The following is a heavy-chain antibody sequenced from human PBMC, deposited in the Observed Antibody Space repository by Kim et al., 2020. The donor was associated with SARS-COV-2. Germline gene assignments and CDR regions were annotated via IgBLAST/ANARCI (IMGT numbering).Heavy chain of an antibody. Sequence: SETLSLTCAVYGGSFSGYYWSWIRQPPGKGLEWIGEINHSGSTNYNPSLKSRVTISVDTSKNQFSLKLSSVTAADTAVYYCARRSGYYGKNYWGQGTLVTVSS. CDR2: INHSGST. J-gene: IGHJ4*02. CDR1: GGSFSGYY. CDR3: ARRSGYYGKNY. V-gene: IGHV4-34*01. D-gene: IGHD3-3*01.